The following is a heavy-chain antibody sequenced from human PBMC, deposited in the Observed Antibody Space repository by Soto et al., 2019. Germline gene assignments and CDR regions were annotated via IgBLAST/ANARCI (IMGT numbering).Heavy chain of an antibody. J-gene: IGHJ5*02. CDR1: GFTFSSYA. D-gene: IGHD2-2*01. V-gene: IGHV3-23*01. CDR2: ISGSGGST. Sequence: EVQLLESGGGLVQPGGSLRLSCAASGFTFSSYAMSWVRQAPGKGLEWVSTISGSGGSTYYADSVKGRFTISRDSSKNTLYLQMNSLRVEDTAVYYCALGRDCSTTSCYAGILNWFDPWGQGTLVTVSS. CDR3: ALGRDCSTTSCYAGILNWFDP.